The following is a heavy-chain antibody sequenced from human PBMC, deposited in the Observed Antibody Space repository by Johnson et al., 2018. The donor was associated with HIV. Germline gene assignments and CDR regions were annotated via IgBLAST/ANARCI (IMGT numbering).Heavy chain of an antibody. J-gene: IGHJ3*02. Sequence: VQLVESGGGVVRPGGSLRLSCAASGFTFDDYGMSWVRPAPGKGLEWVSGINWNGGSTGYADSVTGRFTISRDNAKNSLYLQMNSLRSEDTALYYCAKGGLGHTDAVDIWGQGTMVIVSS. CDR2: INWNGGST. CDR3: AKGGLGHTDAVDI. D-gene: IGHD6-19*01. V-gene: IGHV3-20*04. CDR1: GFTFDDYG.